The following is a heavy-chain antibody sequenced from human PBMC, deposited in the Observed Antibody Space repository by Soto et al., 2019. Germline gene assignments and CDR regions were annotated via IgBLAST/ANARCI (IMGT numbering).Heavy chain of an antibody. CDR3: ARATAYLWFDP. CDR2: TYYSGST. D-gene: IGHD1-26*01. Sequence: SETLSLTCTVSGGSISSGDYYCVCIRQPPGKGLEWIGYTYYSGSTYYNPYLKSRVTISVDTSKNQFSLKLSSVTAADTAVYYCARATAYLWFDPWGQGTLVTVSS. J-gene: IGHJ5*02. V-gene: IGHV4-30-4*01. CDR1: GGSISSGDYY.